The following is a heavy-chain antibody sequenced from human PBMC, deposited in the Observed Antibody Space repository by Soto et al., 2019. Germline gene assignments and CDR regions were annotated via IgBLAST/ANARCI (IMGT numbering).Heavy chain of an antibody. CDR1: GYTLTDYY. CDR3: ARYGGVASVDGMDV. V-gene: IGHV1-2*02. CDR2: INPNSGGT. D-gene: IGHD5-12*01. J-gene: IGHJ6*02. Sequence: QVHLVQSGAEVKRPGASVKVSCKASGYTLTDYYIHWVRQAPGQGLEWLGWINPNSGGTNYAQKFRGRVTLSRDTSISTSYLELGRLTTDDTAVYYCARYGGVASVDGMDVWGQGTRVTVSS.